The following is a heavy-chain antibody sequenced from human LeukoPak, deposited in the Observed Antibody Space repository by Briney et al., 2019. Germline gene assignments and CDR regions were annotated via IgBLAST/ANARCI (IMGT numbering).Heavy chain of an antibody. V-gene: IGHV6-1*01. J-gene: IGHJ5*02. CDR2: TYYRSTWYN. CDR1: GDSVSSNSVT. D-gene: IGHD2-2*01. CDR3: ARRLTQYDCFDP. Sequence: SQTLSLTCAISGDSVSSNSVTWNWIRQSPSRGLEWLGRTYYRSTWYNGYAVSVRGRITVNPDTSKNQFPLHLNSVTPEDTAVYYCARRLTQYDCFDPWGQGILVTVSS.